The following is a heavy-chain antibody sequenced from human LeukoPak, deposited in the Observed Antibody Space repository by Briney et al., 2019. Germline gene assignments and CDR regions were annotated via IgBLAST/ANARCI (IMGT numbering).Heavy chain of an antibody. D-gene: IGHD6-13*01. J-gene: IGHJ4*02. V-gene: IGHV1-2*02. CDR2: INPNSDGT. CDR3: ARVPGAPWYSSSWYVPLDY. Sequence: ASVKVSCKASGYTFTGYYMHWVRQAPGQGLEWMGWINPNSDGTNYAQKFQGRVTMTRDTSISTAYMELSRLRSDDTAVYYCARVPGAPWYSSSWYVPLDYWGQGTLVTVSS. CDR1: GYTFTGYY.